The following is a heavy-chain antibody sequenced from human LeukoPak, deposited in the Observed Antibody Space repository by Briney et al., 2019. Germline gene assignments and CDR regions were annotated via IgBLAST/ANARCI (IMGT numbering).Heavy chain of an antibody. Sequence: PGGSLRLSCAASGFTFSSYEMNWVRQAPGKGLEWVSYISSSGSTIYYADSVKGRFTISRDNAKNSLYLQMNSLRAEDTAVYYCARSYDYYGSGSHDVWGQGTLVTVSS. D-gene: IGHD3-10*01. CDR1: GFTFSSYE. CDR3: ARSYDYYGSGSHDV. V-gene: IGHV3-48*03. J-gene: IGHJ4*02. CDR2: ISSSGSTI.